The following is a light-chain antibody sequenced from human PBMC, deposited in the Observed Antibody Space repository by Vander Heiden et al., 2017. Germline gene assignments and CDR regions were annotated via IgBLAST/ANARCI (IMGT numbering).Light chain of an antibody. J-gene: IGKJ4*01. CDR2: WAS. Sequence: DIVMTQSPDSLAVSLGERATINCKSSQSVLYSSNNKNFLAWYQQKAGQPPKLLVYWASTRESGVPVRFSGSGSGTDFTLTISSLQAEDVAVYYCQQYYSTPLTFGGGTKVEIK. CDR3: QQYYSTPLT. V-gene: IGKV4-1*01. CDR1: QSVLYSSNNKNF.